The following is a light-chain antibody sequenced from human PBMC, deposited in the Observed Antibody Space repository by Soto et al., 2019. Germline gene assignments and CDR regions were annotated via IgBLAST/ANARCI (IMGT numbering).Light chain of an antibody. J-gene: IGLJ1*01. CDR3: SSYTDSSNYV. CDR1: SSDLAIYNY. Sequence: QSALTQPASVSGSPGQSITISCTGTSSDLAIYNYVSWYQQQPGKAPKLMIYQVTNRPSGVSNRFSGSRSGNTASLTISGLQAEDEADYYYSSYTDSSNYVFGIGTKLTVL. V-gene: IGLV2-14*01. CDR2: QVT.